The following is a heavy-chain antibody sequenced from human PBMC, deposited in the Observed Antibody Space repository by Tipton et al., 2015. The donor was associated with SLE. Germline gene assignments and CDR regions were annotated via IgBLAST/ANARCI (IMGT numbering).Heavy chain of an antibody. Sequence: TLSLTCVVSGGSINSSNWWSWVRQPPGKGLEWIGEIYHSGNTNYNPSLKSRVTISVDKSKNQLSLKLSSVTAADTAVYYCARDSFSLRESSARDPGAFDIWGQGTMVTVSS. V-gene: IGHV4-4*02. CDR3: ARDSFSLRESSARDPGAFDI. D-gene: IGHD3-22*01. J-gene: IGHJ3*02. CDR2: IYHSGNT. CDR1: GGSINSSNW.